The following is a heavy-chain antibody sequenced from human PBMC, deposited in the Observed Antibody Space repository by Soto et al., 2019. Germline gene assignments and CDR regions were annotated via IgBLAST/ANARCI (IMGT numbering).Heavy chain of an antibody. CDR2: IIPILGTA. CDR1: GGTFSSYS. J-gene: IGHJ6*02. V-gene: IGHV1-69*13. Sequence: GASVKVSCKASGGTFSSYSISWVRQAPGQGLEWMGGIIPILGTANYAQKFQGRVTITADESTSTAYMELSSLRSEDTAVYYCARVGRGGIVVVPAAIENYYYGMDVWGQGTTVTVSS. CDR3: ARVGRGGIVVVPAAIENYYYGMDV. D-gene: IGHD2-2*01.